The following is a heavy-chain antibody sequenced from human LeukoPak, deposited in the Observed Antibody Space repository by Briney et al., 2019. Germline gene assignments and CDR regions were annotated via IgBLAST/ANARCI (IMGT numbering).Heavy chain of an antibody. V-gene: IGHV3-64*04. CDR2: IRSDGGGT. Sequence: GGSLRLSCLASGFTFSTYNMHWVRQAPGKGLEYVSVIRSDGGGTSYADSVKGRFTISRDNSKNSLYLQMNSLRAEDTAVYYCARERLYYYDSSGYSQYYFDYWGQGTLVTVSS. D-gene: IGHD3-22*01. CDR1: GFTFSTYN. J-gene: IGHJ4*02. CDR3: ARERLYYYDSSGYSQYYFDY.